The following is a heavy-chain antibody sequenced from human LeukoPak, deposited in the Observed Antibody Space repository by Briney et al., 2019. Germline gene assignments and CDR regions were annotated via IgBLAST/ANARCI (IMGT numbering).Heavy chain of an antibody. CDR2: IYYSGST. CDR3: ARHIDFWSGYGDYMDV. CDR1: GGSISSGDYY. J-gene: IGHJ6*03. V-gene: IGHV4-39*01. D-gene: IGHD3-3*01. Sequence: PSETLSLTCTVSGGSISSGDYYWSWIRQPPGKWLEWIGSIYYSGSTYYNPSLKSRVTISVDTSKNQFSLKLSSVTAADTAVYYCARHIDFWSGYGDYMDVWGKGTTVTVSS.